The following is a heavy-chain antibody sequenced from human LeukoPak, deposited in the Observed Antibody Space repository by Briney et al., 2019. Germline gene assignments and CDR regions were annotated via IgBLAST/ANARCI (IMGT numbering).Heavy chain of an antibody. Sequence: GGSLRLSCAASGFTFGSYAMNWVRQAPGKGLEWVSSISSGSSFIYYADSVKGRFTISRDNSKNTLYLQMNSLRAEDTAVYYCAKDRANSYTFDIWGQGTMVTVSS. CDR2: ISSGSSFI. CDR1: GFTFGSYA. CDR3: AKDRANSYTFDI. J-gene: IGHJ3*02. V-gene: IGHV3-21*04. D-gene: IGHD4/OR15-4a*01.